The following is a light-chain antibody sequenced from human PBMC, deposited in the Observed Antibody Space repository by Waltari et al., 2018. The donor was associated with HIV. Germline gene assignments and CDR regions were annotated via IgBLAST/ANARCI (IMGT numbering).Light chain of an antibody. CDR1: QSVSSSY. CDR2: GAS. CDR3: QHYATSRTWT. Sequence: EIVLTQSPGTLSLPPGERATLSCRASQSVSSSYLAWYQQKPGQAPRLLIYGASSRATGIPDRFSGSGSGTDFTLTISRLEPEDFAMYYCQHYATSRTWTFGQGTKVEIK. V-gene: IGKV3-20*01. J-gene: IGKJ1*01.